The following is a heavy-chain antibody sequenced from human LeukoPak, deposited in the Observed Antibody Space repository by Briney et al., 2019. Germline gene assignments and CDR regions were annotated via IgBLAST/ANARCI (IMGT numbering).Heavy chain of an antibody. D-gene: IGHD3-22*01. Sequence: GASVKVSCKVSGYTLTELSMHWVRQAPGKGLEWMGGFDPEDGETIYAQKFQGRVTMTEDTSTDTAYMELSSLRSEDTAVYYCATGLPNYYDSSGYPDYWGQGTLVTGSS. CDR3: ATGLPNYYDSSGYPDY. CDR1: GYTLTELS. V-gene: IGHV1-24*01. CDR2: FDPEDGET. J-gene: IGHJ4*02.